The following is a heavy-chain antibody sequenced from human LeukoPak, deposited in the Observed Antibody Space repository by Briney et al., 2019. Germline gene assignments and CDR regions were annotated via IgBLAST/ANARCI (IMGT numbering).Heavy chain of an antibody. D-gene: IGHD3-3*01. CDR2: ICGSGGST. V-gene: IGHV3-23*01. Sequence: GGSLRLSCAASGFTFSSYAMSWVRQAPGKGLEWVSAICGSGGSTYYADSVKGRFTISRDNSKNTLYLQMNSLRAEDTAVYYCAKGGFLEWLLYRSYFDYWGQGTLVTVSS. CDR3: AKGGFLEWLLYRSYFDY. CDR1: GFTFSSYA. J-gene: IGHJ4*02.